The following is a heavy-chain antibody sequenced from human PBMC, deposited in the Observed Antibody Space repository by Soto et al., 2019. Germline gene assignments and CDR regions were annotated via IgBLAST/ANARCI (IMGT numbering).Heavy chain of an antibody. CDR2: ISNDETKK. D-gene: IGHD6-19*01. Sequence: GGSLRLSCAASGFFFNTYAVHWVRQAPGKGLEWVAVISNDETKKYFADSVKGRVSISRDSSKNTVYLQMDSLRAEDTAVYYCARRIAVAGLEYWGPGTLVTVSS. V-gene: IGHV3-30-3*01. CDR3: ARRIAVAGLEY. CDR1: GFFFNTYA. J-gene: IGHJ4*02.